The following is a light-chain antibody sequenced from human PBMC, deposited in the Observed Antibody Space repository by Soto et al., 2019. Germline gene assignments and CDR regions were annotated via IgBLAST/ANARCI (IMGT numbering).Light chain of an antibody. CDR3: QQYNSWPPIT. Sequence: EIVMPQSPATLSVSPGERATLSCRASQSVSSNLAWYQQKPGQAPRLLIYGASTRATGIPDRFSGGGSGTEFTLTISSLQSEDFVVYYCQQYNSWPPITFGQGTRLEIK. V-gene: IGKV3-15*01. J-gene: IGKJ5*01. CDR1: QSVSSN. CDR2: GAS.